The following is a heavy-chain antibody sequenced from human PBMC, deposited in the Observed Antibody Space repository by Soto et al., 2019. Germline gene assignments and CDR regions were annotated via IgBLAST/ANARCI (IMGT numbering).Heavy chain of an antibody. J-gene: IGHJ6*02. CDR1: GGSISSYY. CDR3: ARAPHSYRITIFGVVANYYGMDV. V-gene: IGHV4-59*01. D-gene: IGHD3-3*01. Sequence: SETLSLTCTVSGGSISSYYWSWIRQPPGKGLEWIGYIYYSGSTNYNPSLKSRVTISVDTSKNQFSLKLSSVTAADTAVYYCARAPHSYRITIFGVVANYYGMDVWGQGTTVTVSS. CDR2: IYYSGST.